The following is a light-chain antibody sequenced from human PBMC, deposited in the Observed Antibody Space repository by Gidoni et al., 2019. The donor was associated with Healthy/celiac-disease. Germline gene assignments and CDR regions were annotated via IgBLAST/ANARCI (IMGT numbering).Light chain of an antibody. J-gene: IGKJ4*01. V-gene: IGKV3-11*01. CDR1: QSVSSY. CDR3: QQRSNWPPPT. CDR2: DAS. Sequence: EIVLTQSPATLSLSPGERATLSCRASQSVSSYLAWYQQKPGQAPRLLIYDASNRATGIPARFSGSGSGTDFTLTISSLEPEDFAVYDCQQRSNWPPPTFGGXTKVEIK.